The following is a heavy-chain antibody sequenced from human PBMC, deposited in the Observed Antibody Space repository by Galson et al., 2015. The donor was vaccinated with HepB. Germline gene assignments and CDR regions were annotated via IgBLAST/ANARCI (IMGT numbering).Heavy chain of an antibody. CDR1: GYTLTELS. V-gene: IGHV1-24*01. J-gene: IGHJ2*01. Sequence: SVTVSCKVSGYTLTELSMHWVRQAPGKGLEWMGGFDPEDGETIYAQKFQGRVTMTEDTSTDTAYMEQSSLRSEDTAVYYCATLSTSDIVVVVASYWYFDLWGRGTLVTVSS. D-gene: IGHD2-15*01. CDR2: FDPEDGET. CDR3: ATLSTSDIVVVVASYWYFDL.